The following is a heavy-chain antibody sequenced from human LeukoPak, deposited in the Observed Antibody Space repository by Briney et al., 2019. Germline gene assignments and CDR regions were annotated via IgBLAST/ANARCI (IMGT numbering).Heavy chain of an antibody. CDR2: ISWNSGSI. Sequence: PGGSLRLSCAASGFTFDDYAMHWVRHAPGKGLEWVSGISWNSGSIGYADSVKGRFTISRDNAKNSLYLQMNSLRAEDTALYYCAKDSFDDPGQKVVTHFDYWGQGTLVTVSS. D-gene: IGHD3-22*01. CDR3: AKDSFDDPGQKVVTHFDY. CDR1: GFTFDDYA. J-gene: IGHJ4*02. V-gene: IGHV3-9*01.